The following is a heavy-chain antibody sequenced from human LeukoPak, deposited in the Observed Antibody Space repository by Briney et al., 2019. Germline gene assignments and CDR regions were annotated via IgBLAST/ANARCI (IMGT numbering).Heavy chain of an antibody. Sequence: GRSLRLSCAASGFTFDDCAMHWVRQAPGKGLEWVSGISWNSGSIGYADSVKGRFTISRDNAKNSLYLQMNSLRAEDMALYYCARGYYYDSSSTYNWFDPWGQGTLVTVSS. CDR3: ARGYYYDSSSTYNWFDP. V-gene: IGHV3-9*03. CDR2: ISWNSGSI. CDR1: GFTFDDCA. D-gene: IGHD3-22*01. J-gene: IGHJ5*02.